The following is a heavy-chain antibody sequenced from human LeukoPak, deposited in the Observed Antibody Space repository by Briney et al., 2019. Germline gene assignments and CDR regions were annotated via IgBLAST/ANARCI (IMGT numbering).Heavy chain of an antibody. V-gene: IGHV5-51*01. CDR2: IYPGDSDT. CDR3: ARQTDSSGYYYTDAFDI. J-gene: IGHJ3*02. Sequence: GGSLTLSCKGSGYSFSNYWIGWVRQMPGKGLEWMGVIYPGDSDTRYSPSFQGQVTISADKSISTAYLQWSSLKASDTAMYYCARQTDSSGYYYTDAFDIWGQGTMVTVSS. D-gene: IGHD3-22*01. CDR1: GYSFSNYW.